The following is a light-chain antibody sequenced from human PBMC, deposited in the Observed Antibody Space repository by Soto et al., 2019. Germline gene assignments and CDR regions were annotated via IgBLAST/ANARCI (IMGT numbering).Light chain of an antibody. CDR3: QQRSSWPFT. Sequence: DIVLTQSPATLSSSPGERAALSCRASQSVLTYLAWYQQKPGQAPRLLMYDASSRATGIPARFSGSGSGTDFTLTISSLEPEDFAVYYCQQRSSWPFTFGGGTKVEIK. CDR2: DAS. J-gene: IGKJ4*01. V-gene: IGKV3-11*01. CDR1: QSVLTY.